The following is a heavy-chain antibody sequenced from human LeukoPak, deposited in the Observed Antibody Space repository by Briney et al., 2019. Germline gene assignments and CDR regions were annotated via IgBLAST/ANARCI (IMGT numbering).Heavy chain of an antibody. CDR3: ARVYCSGGSCYPPLHFDY. V-gene: IGHV4-59*01. CDR1: GGSISSYY. D-gene: IGHD2-15*01. Sequence: SETLSLTCTVSGGSISSYYWSWIRQPPGKGLEWIGYIYYSGSTNYNPPLKSRVTISVYTSKNQFSLKLSSVTAADTAVYYCARVYCSGGSCYPPLHFDYWGQGTLVTVSS. CDR2: IYYSGST. J-gene: IGHJ4*02.